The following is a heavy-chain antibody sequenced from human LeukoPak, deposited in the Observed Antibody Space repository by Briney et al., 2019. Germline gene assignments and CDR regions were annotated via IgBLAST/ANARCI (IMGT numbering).Heavy chain of an antibody. CDR2: IRSTGDST. CDR1: GFTFSSYA. CDR3: AKARDSSGYYADAFDI. J-gene: IGHJ3*02. V-gene: IGHV3-23*01. Sequence: GGSLRLSCAASGFTFSSYAITWVRQAPGKGLEWVSSIRSTGDSTFYADSVKGRFTISRDNSKNTLYLQMSSLRVEDTAVYYCAKARDSSGYYADAFDIWGQGTMVTVSS. D-gene: IGHD3-22*01.